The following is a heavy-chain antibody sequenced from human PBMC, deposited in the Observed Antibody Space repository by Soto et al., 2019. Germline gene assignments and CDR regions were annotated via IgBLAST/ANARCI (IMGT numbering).Heavy chain of an antibody. CDR2: IYCVDDK. Sequence: QITLKESGPALVKPTHTLTLNCTFYGFSLSTSGVGVGWIRQPPGQALEWLALIYCVDDKRYSPYLKSRLTIPKDTSKNQMVLTMTNMDPVEKATFYCAQTSPQRYIDLWGRGTLVTASP. J-gene: IGHJ2*01. CDR3: AQTSPQRYIDL. CDR1: GFSLSTSGVG. D-gene: IGHD1-20*01. V-gene: IGHV2-5*02.